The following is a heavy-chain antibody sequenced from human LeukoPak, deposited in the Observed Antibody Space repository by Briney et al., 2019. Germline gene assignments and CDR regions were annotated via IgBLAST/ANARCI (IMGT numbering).Heavy chain of an antibody. CDR2: IYWDDDK. V-gene: IGHV2-5*02. J-gene: IGHJ6*03. CDR3: AHRRAWKSSSFYYMDA. D-gene: IGHD1-1*01. CDR1: GFSLSSIGVA. Sequence: SGPTLVKPTQTHTLTCTFSGFSLSSIGVAVGWIRQPPGKALEWLALIYWDDDKRYRPSLESRLTITKDTSKNQVVLTMTNMDPVDTATYFSAHRRAWKSSSFYYMDAWGKGTTVTVSS.